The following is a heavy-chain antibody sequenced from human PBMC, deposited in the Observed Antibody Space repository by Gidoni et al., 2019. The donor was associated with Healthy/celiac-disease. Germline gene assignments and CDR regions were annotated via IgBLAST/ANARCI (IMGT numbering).Heavy chain of an antibody. CDR1: VGSFRGYY. J-gene: IGHJ5*02. V-gene: IGHV4-34*01. CDR2: INHSGST. D-gene: IGHD4-17*01. CDR3: ARRKRTTVTTWGWFDP. Sequence: HLQQRGAGLVKPSDTLSPTCALYVGSFRGYYWSWLRQPPGKGLEWIGEINHSGSTNYNPSLKSRVTISVDTSKNQFTLKLSSVTAADTAVYYCARRKRTTVTTWGWFDPWGQGTLVTVSS.